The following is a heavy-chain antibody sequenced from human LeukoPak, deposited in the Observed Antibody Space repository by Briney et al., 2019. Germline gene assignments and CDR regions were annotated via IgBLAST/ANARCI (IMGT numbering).Heavy chain of an antibody. CDR2: INPNSGGA. CDR3: ASSIVYCSSTSCYFN. CDR1: GYTFTGYF. J-gene: IGHJ4*02. V-gene: IGHV1-2*02. D-gene: IGHD2-2*01. Sequence: ASVKVSCKASGYTFTGYFMHWVRQAPGQGLEWMGWINPNSGGANYAQKFQGRVTMTRDTSISTAYMELSRLRSDDTAVYYCASSIVYCSSTSCYFNWGQGTLVTVSS.